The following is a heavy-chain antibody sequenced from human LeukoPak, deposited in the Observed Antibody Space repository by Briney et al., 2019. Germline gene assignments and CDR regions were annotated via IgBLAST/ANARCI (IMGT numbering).Heavy chain of an antibody. CDR3: AGVYYYDSSGYYY. J-gene: IGHJ4*02. Sequence: SETLSLTCTVSGGSISSYYWSWIRQPPGKGLEWIGYIYYSGRTNYNPSLKSRVTISVDTSKNQFSLKLSSVTAADTAVYYCAGVYYYDSSGYYYWGQGTLVTVSS. CDR2: IYYSGRT. V-gene: IGHV4-59*01. CDR1: GGSISSYY. D-gene: IGHD3-22*01.